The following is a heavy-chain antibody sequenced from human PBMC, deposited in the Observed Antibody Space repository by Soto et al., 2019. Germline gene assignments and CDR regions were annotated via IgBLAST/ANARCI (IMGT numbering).Heavy chain of an antibody. D-gene: IGHD6-6*01. V-gene: IGHV3-23*01. J-gene: IGHJ1*01. Sequence: GGSLRLSCAASGFTFSSYAMSWVRQAPGKGLEWVSAISSSGGSTYYADSVKGRFTISRGNSKNTLYLQMNSLRAEDTAVYYCAKSRGSSSSNAYLQHWGQGTLVTVSS. CDR1: GFTFSSYA. CDR2: ISSSGGST. CDR3: AKSRGSSSSNAYLQH.